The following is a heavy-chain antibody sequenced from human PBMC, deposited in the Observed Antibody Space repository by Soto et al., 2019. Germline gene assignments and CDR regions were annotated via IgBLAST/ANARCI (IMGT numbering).Heavy chain of an antibody. V-gene: IGHV4-59*01. CDR1: GGSLSSYY. CDR2: IYYSGGT. D-gene: IGHD3-22*01. Sequence: PSETLSLTCTVSGGSLSSYYWSWIRQPPGKGLEWIGYIYYSGGTNYNPSLKSRVTISVDTSKNQFSLKLSSVTAADTAVYYCARVYYYDSSGYYVGAFDIWGQGTMVTV. CDR3: ARVYYYDSSGYYVGAFDI. J-gene: IGHJ3*02.